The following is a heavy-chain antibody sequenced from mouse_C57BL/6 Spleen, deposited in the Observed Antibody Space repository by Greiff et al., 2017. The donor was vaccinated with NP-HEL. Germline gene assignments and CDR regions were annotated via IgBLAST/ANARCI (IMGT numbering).Heavy chain of an antibody. J-gene: IGHJ3*01. D-gene: IGHD2-4*01. Sequence: EVQLQQSGPELVKPGASVKISCKASGYTFTDYYMNWVKQSHGKSLEWIGDINPNNGGTSYNQKFKGKATLTVDKSSSTAYMELRSLTSEDSAVYYCARGVYYDYDEWFAYWGQGTLVTVSA. V-gene: IGHV1-26*01. CDR1: GYTFTDYY. CDR3: ARGVYYDYDEWFAY. CDR2: INPNNGGT.